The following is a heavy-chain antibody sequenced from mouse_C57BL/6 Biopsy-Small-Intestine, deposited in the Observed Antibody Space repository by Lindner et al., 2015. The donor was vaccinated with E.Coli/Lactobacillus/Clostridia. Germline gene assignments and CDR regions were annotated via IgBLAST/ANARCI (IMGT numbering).Heavy chain of an antibody. CDR1: GYTFTSYG. CDR3: ARREGNYFDY. J-gene: IGHJ2*01. V-gene: IGHV1-81*01. CDR2: IYPRSGNT. Sequence: VQLQESGAGLARPGASVKLSCKASGYTFTSYGISWVKQRTGQGLEWIGEIYPRSGNTYYNEKFKGKATLTADKSSSTAYMELRSLTSEDSAVYFCARREGNYFDYWGQGTTLTVSS.